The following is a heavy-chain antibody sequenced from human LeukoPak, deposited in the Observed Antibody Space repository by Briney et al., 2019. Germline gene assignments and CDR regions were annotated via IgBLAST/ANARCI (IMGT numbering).Heavy chain of an antibody. CDR2: INPNSGGT. Sequence: ASVKVSCKASGYTFTGYYMHWVRQAPGQGLEWMGWINPNSGGTNYAQKLQGRVTMTRDTSISTAYMELSRLRSDDTAVYYCASQLLTGYMPDYWGQGTLVTVSS. J-gene: IGHJ4*02. CDR1: GYTFTGYY. D-gene: IGHD3-9*01. V-gene: IGHV1-2*02. CDR3: ASQLLTGYMPDY.